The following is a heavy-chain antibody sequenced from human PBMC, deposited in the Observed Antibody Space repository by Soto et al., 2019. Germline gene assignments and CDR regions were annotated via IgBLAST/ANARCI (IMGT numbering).Heavy chain of an antibody. D-gene: IGHD3-10*01. CDR2: IYYSGST. J-gene: IGHJ6*02. V-gene: IGHV4-30-4*01. CDR3: ARVVNHDNFMVYDYGMDV. Sequence: PSETLSLTCTDSGGSISSGDYYWSWIRQPPGKGLEWIGYIYYSGSTYYNPSLKSRVTISVDTSKNQFSLKLSSVTAADTAVYYCARVVNHDNFMVYDYGMDVWGQGTTVTVSS. CDR1: GGSISSGDYY.